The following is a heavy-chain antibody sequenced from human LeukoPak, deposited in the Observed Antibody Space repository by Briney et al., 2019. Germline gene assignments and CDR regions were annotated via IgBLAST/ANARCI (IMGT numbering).Heavy chain of an antibody. CDR3: ARVYGDYDWFDP. Sequence: ASVKVSCKASGYTFTNYAISCVRQAPGQGLEWMGWISAYNGNTNYAQNLQGRVTMTTDTSTSTAYMELRSLRSDDTAVYYCARVYGDYDWFDPWGQGTLVTVSS. J-gene: IGHJ5*02. CDR2: ISAYNGNT. V-gene: IGHV1-18*01. CDR1: GYTFTNYA. D-gene: IGHD4-17*01.